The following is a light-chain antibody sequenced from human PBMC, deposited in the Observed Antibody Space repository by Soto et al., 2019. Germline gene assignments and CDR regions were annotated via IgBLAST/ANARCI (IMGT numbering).Light chain of an antibody. CDR1: QGISRS. CDR2: GAS. Sequence: DIQLTQSPSFLSASVGDTVTITCRASQGISRSLAWYQQKPGKAPKLLIYGASTLQSDVPSRFSGSGSGTEFTLTINSLQPEDFASYYCQQLTSYPLTFGGGATVEIK. J-gene: IGKJ4*01. V-gene: IGKV1-9*01. CDR3: QQLTSYPLT.